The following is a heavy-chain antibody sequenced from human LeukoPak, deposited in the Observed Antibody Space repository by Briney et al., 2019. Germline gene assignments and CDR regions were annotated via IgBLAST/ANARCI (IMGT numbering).Heavy chain of an antibody. J-gene: IGHJ6*03. D-gene: IGHD3-10*01. CDR2: IYTSGTT. V-gene: IGHV4-61*02. CDR3: ARSVGGSYYYYYMDV. Sequence: SQTLSLTCNVSGGSISSGSYYWSWIRQPAGKGVEWIGRIYTSGTTNYNPSLKSRVTISVDTSKNQFSLNLNFVTAADTAVYFCARSVGGSYYYYYMDVWGTGTTVTVSS. CDR1: GGSISSGSYY.